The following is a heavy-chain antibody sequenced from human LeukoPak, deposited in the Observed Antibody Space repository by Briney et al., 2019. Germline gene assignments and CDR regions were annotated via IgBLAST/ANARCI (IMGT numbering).Heavy chain of an antibody. CDR3: AIVLRYFDWLYPYDY. D-gene: IGHD3-9*01. Sequence: GGSLRLSCAASGLTFSSYEMNWVRQAPGKGLEWVSYISSSGSTIYYADSVKGRFTISRDNAKNSLYLQMNSLRAEDTAVYYCAIVLRYFDWLYPYDYWGQGTLVTVSS. CDR1: GLTFSSYE. CDR2: ISSSGSTI. V-gene: IGHV3-48*03. J-gene: IGHJ4*02.